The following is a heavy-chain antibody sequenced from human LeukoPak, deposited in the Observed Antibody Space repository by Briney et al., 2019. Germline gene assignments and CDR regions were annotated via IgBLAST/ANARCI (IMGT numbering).Heavy chain of an antibody. D-gene: IGHD2-15*01. CDR2: ISSSSSYI. CDR1: GFTFSSYS. J-gene: IGHJ5*02. V-gene: IGHV3-21*01. CDR3: ARDVLDIVVVVAASNWFDP. Sequence: GRSLRLSCAASGFTFSSYSMNWVRQAPGKGLEWVSSISSSSSYIYYADSVKGRFTTSRDNAKNSLYLQMNSLRAEDTAVYYCARDVLDIVVVVAASNWFDPWGQGTLVTVSS.